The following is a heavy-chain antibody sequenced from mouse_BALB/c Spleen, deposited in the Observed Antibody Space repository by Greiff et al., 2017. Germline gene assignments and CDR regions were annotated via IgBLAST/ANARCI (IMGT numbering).Heavy chain of an antibody. J-gene: IGHJ4*01. CDR3: ARSYLPSYAMDY. CDR2: ISSGSSTI. D-gene: IGHD2-1*01. V-gene: IGHV5-17*02. Sequence: EVQLVESGGGLVQPGGSRKLSCAASGFTFSSFGMHWVRQAPEMGLEWVAYISSGSSTIYYADTVKGRFTISRDNPKNTLFLQMTSLRSEDTAMYYCARSYLPSYAMDYWGQGTSVTVSS. CDR1: GFTFSSFG.